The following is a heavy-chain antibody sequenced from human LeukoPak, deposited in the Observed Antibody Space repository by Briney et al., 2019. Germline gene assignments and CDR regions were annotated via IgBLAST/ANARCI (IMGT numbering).Heavy chain of an antibody. V-gene: IGHV4-61*05. Sequence: SETLSLTCTVSGGSISSSSYYWGWIRQPPGKGLEWIGYIYYSGSTNYNPSLKSRVTISVDTSKNQFSLKLSSVTAADTAVYYCARTEYSSGWYYSDYWGQGTLVTVSS. CDR1: GGSISSSSYY. J-gene: IGHJ4*02. CDR2: IYYSGST. D-gene: IGHD6-19*01. CDR3: ARTEYSSGWYYSDY.